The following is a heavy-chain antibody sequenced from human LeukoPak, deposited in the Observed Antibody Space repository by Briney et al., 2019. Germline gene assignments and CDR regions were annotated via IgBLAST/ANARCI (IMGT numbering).Heavy chain of an antibody. CDR1: GGSISSGDYY. Sequence: SETLSLNCTVSGGSISSGDYYWSWIRQPPGKGLEWIGYIYYSGSTYYNPSLKSRVTISVDTSKNQFSLKLSSVTAADTAVYYCASIPYYDFWSGYYAPSYFDYWGQGTLVTVSS. J-gene: IGHJ4*02. V-gene: IGHV4-30-4*08. D-gene: IGHD3-3*01. CDR3: ASIPYYDFWSGYYAPSYFDY. CDR2: IYYSGST.